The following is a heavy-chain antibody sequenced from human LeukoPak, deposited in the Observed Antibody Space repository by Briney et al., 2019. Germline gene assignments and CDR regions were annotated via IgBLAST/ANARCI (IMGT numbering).Heavy chain of an antibody. V-gene: IGHV1-8*01. J-gene: IGHJ4*02. CDR2: MNPNSGNT. D-gene: IGHD5-24*01. CDR3: ARDEMATITDFDY. CDR1: GYTFTRYD. Sequence: ASVKVSCKPSGYTFTRYDINWVRQATGQGLEWMGWMNPNSGNTGYAQKFQGRVTMTRNIFISTAYMELSSLRSEDTAVYYCARDEMATITDFDYWGQGTLVTVSS.